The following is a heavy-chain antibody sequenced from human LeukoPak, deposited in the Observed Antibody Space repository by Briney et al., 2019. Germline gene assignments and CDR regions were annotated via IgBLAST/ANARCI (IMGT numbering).Heavy chain of an antibody. Sequence: GASVKVSCKASGYTFTSYPMHRVRQAPGQRLEWMGWINPGDGNTKYSQKFQGRVTITRDTSASTAYMELSSLRSEDSAVYYCARDLNWYFDYWGQGTLVTVSS. V-gene: IGHV1-3*01. J-gene: IGHJ4*02. CDR2: INPGDGNT. D-gene: IGHD1-1*01. CDR3: ARDLNWYFDY. CDR1: GYTFTSYP.